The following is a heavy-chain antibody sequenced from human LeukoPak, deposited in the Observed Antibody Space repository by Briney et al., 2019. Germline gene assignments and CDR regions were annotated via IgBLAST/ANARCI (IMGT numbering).Heavy chain of an antibody. CDR1: GGSISSYY. CDR2: IYYSGST. J-gene: IGHJ4*02. Sequence: PSETLSLTRTVSGGSISSYYWSWIRQPPGKGLEWIGYIYYSGSTNYNPSLKSRVTISVDTSKNQFSLKLSSVTAADTAVYYCARERGSSGSVDYWGQGTLVTVSS. V-gene: IGHV4-59*12. D-gene: IGHD3-22*01. CDR3: ARERGSSGSVDY.